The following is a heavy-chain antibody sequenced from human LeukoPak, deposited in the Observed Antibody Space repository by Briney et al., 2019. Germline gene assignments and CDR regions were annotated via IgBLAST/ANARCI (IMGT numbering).Heavy chain of an antibody. Sequence: ASVKVSCKASGYSFTSHYMHWVRQGPGQGLEWMGLINPSGSSTLYAQKFQGRGTMTRDMSTTTDYMELSSLRSEDTAVYHCARDKPLEDIAWWFDPWGQGTLVTVSS. D-gene: IGHD1-1*01. CDR1: GYSFTSHY. CDR3: ARDKPLEDIAWWFDP. V-gene: IGHV1-46*01. CDR2: INPSGSST. J-gene: IGHJ5*02.